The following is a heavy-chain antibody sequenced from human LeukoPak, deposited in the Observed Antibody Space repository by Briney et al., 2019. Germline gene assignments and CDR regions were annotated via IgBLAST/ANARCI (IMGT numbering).Heavy chain of an antibody. Sequence: GASVTVSCTASGGTFSSYAISWVRQAPGQGLEWMGGIIPIFGTANYAQKFQGRVTITADESTSTAYMELSSLRSEDTAVYYCARDLYDFWSGYYGYYYYGMDVWGQGTTVTVSS. CDR3: ARDLYDFWSGYYGYYYYGMDV. V-gene: IGHV1-69*13. J-gene: IGHJ6*02. CDR1: GGTFSSYA. CDR2: IIPIFGTA. D-gene: IGHD3-3*01.